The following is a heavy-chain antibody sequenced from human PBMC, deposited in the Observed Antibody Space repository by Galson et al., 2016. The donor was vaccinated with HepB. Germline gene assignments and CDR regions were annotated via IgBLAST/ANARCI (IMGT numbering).Heavy chain of an antibody. V-gene: IGHV3-23*01. CDR3: VQGSTAPAV. J-gene: IGHJ6*04. Sequence: SLRLSCAASGFTFSGYGMHWVRQAPGKGLEVVSSISRSGDSTDYADSVKGRFTISRDNSKNTLSLQMNSLRAEDTAVYYCVQGSTAPAVWGKGTTVTVSS. CDR2: ISRSGDST. CDR1: GFTFSGYG. D-gene: IGHD1-26*01.